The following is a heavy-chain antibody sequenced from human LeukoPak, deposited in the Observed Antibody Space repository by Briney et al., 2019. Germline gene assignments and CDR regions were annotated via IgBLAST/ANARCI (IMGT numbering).Heavy chain of an antibody. V-gene: IGHV1-18*01. CDR2: ISPYNGNT. D-gene: IGHD3-10*01. CDR3: ARESVTMVRGAPGNWFDP. CDR1: GYIFTSYG. J-gene: IGHJ5*02. Sequence: ASVKVSCKASGYIFTSYGFSWVRQAPGQGLEWMGWISPYNGNTISAQNLQGRVTMTTDTSTSTAYMELRSLRSDDTAVYYCARESVTMVRGAPGNWFDPWGQGTLVTVSS.